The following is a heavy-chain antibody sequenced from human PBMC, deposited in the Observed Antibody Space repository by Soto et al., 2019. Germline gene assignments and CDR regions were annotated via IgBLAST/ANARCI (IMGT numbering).Heavy chain of an antibody. Sequence: QVQLVESGGGVVQPGRSLRLSCAASGFTFSSYGMHWVRQAPGKGLEWVAVIWYDGSNKYYVDSVKGRFTISRDNSKNTLYLQMNSLRAEDTAVYYCARDGPEDFTVTTSLDYWGQGTLVTVSS. D-gene: IGHD4-4*01. J-gene: IGHJ4*02. CDR2: IWYDGSNK. V-gene: IGHV3-33*01. CDR1: GFTFSSYG. CDR3: ARDGPEDFTVTTSLDY.